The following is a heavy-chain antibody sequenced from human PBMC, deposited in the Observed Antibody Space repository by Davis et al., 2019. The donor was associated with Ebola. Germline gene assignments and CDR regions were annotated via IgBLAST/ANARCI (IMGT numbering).Heavy chain of an antibody. CDR1: EFTFSNYW. J-gene: IGHJ3*02. CDR2: IDTDGSAT. CDR3: ARSHGTINDYGADGTPPLDAFDI. V-gene: IGHV3-74*01. D-gene: IGHD4-17*01. Sequence: GESLKISCVGSEFTFSNYWMNWVRQAPGKGLVWVSHIDTDGSATSYADSVKGRFTISRDNAKKTLYLQMSGLRVEDTAIFYCARSHGTINDYGADGTPPLDAFDIWGQGTMVIVSS.